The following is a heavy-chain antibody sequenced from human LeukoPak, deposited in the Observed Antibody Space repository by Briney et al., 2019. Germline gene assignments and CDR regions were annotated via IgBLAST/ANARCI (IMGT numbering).Heavy chain of an antibody. D-gene: IGHD6-19*01. Sequence: GGSLRLSCAASGFTFSSYAMSWVRQAPGKGLEWVSAISGSGGSTYYADSVKGRFTISRDNSKNTLYLQMNSLRAEDTAVYYCAKDRLRSSGWYSVVVDYWGQGTLVTVSP. V-gene: IGHV3-23*01. CDR3: AKDRLRSSGWYSVVVDY. CDR2: ISGSGGST. J-gene: IGHJ4*02. CDR1: GFTFSSYA.